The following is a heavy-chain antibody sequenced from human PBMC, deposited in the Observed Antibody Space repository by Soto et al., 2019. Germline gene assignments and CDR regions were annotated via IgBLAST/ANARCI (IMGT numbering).Heavy chain of an antibody. CDR2: IHYSGST. CDR1: GGSISSSSYY. Sequence: PSETLSLTCTVSGGSISSSSYYWGWIRQPPGKGLEWIGSIHYSGSTMYNPSLKSRVTISGDTSKNQFSLKLSSVTAADTAVYYCARHWSGTDYWGQGTLVTVSS. J-gene: IGHJ4*02. D-gene: IGHD3-3*01. CDR3: ARHWSGTDY. V-gene: IGHV4-39*01.